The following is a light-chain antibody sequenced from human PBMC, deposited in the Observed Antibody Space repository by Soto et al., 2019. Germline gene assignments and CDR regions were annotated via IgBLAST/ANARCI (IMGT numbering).Light chain of an antibody. CDR2: GAS. J-gene: IGKJ1*01. CDR1: QSVGSD. Sequence: ERVMMQSPGPPSVSPGGRATLSWRASQSVGSDLAWYQQKPGQAPRLLFFGASIRATGLPDRFSGGGSGTDFTLTISRLEPEDFAVYYCQQYGSSPGTFGQGTKVDI. CDR3: QQYGSSPGT. V-gene: IGKV3-20*01.